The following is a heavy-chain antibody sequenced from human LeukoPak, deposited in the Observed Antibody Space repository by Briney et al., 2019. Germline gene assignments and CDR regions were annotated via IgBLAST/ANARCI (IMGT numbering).Heavy chain of an antibody. CDR2: IYYSGST. V-gene: IGHV4-31*03. CDR1: GGSISSGGYY. D-gene: IGHD2-2*01. J-gene: IGHJ6*02. CDR3: ARDVRLGYCSSTSCHNGMDV. Sequence: SQTLSLTCTVSGGSISSGGYYWSWIRQHPGKGLEWIGYIYYSGSTYYNPSLKSRVTISVDTSKNQFSLKLSSVTAADTAVYYCARDVRLGYCSSTSCHNGMDVWGQGTTVTVSS.